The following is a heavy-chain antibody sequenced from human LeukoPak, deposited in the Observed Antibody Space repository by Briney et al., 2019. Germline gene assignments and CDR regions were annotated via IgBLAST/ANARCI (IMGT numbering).Heavy chain of an antibody. CDR3: ARAGGVRRYYDSSGPYFDY. V-gene: IGHV3-9*01. CDR1: GFTFDDYA. Sequence: PGGSLRLSCAASGFTFDDYAMHWVRQAPGKGLEWVSGISWNSGSIGYADSVKGRFTISRDNAKNSLYLQMNSLRAEGTAVYYCARAGGVRRYYDSSGPYFDYWGQGTLVTVSS. CDR2: ISWNSGSI. D-gene: IGHD3-22*01. J-gene: IGHJ4*02.